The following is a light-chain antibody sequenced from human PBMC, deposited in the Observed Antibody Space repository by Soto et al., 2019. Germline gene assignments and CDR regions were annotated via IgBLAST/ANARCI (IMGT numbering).Light chain of an antibody. J-gene: IGKJ2*01. CDR3: QQSYTTPPFT. Sequence: IQMTQSPSSLSASVGDRVSITCRASQHINSFLNWYQQKPGEAPKLLIYAASRLQDGVPSRFSDSGSGTDFTLTISSLQPEDFATYYCQQSYTTPPFTFGQGTKLEIK. V-gene: IGKV1-39*01. CDR2: AAS. CDR1: QHINSF.